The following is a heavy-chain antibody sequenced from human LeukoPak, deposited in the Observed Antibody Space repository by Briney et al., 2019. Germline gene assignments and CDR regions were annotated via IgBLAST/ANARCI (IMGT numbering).Heavy chain of an antibody. V-gene: IGHV3-21*01. CDR1: GFTFSSYG. Sequence: GGSLRLSCAASGFTFSSYGMNWVRQAPGKGLEWVPSISSGSSYIYYADSVKGRFTISRDNAKNSLYLQMNSLRAEDTAVYYCASIVYSGYDSNDYWGQGTLVTVSS. J-gene: IGHJ4*02. D-gene: IGHD5-12*01. CDR2: ISSGSSYI. CDR3: ASIVYSGYDSNDY.